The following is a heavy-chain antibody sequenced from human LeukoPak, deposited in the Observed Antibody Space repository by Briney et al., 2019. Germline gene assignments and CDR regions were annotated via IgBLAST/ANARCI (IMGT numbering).Heavy chain of an antibody. CDR3: ARELAVAGILDAFDI. V-gene: IGHV1-2*04. D-gene: IGHD6-19*01. Sequence: ASVKVSCKASGYTFTGYYMHWVRQAPGQGLEWMGWINPNSGGTNYAQKFQGWVTMTWDTSISTAYMELSRLRSDDTAVYYCARELAVAGILDAFDIWGQGTMVTVSS. CDR2: INPNSGGT. CDR1: GYTFTGYY. J-gene: IGHJ3*02.